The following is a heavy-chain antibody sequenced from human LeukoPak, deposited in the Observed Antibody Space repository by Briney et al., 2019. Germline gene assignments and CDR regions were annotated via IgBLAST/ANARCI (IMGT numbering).Heavy chain of an antibody. CDR1: GGSISSYY. CDR3: ARGASGYSYG. D-gene: IGHD5-18*01. CDR2: IYYSGST. J-gene: IGHJ4*02. Sequence: SETLSLTYTVSGGSISSYYWSWIRQPPGKGLEWIGYIYYSGSTNYNPSLKSRVTISIDTSKNQFSLNLRSVTAADTAVYYCARGASGYSYGWGQGTLVTVSS. V-gene: IGHV4-59*01.